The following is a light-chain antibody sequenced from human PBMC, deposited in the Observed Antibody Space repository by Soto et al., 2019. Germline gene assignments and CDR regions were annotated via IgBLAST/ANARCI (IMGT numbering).Light chain of an antibody. CDR1: SSDVGGYNY. Sequence: QSALTQPASLSVSPGQSITISCTGTSSDVGGYNYVSWYQQHPGKAPKLMIYDVSNRPSGVSNRFSGSKSGNTASLTISGLQAEDEADYYCSSYTSSSTPVVFGGGTKVTVL. CDR3: SSYTSSSTPVV. J-gene: IGLJ2*01. CDR2: DVS. V-gene: IGLV2-14*01.